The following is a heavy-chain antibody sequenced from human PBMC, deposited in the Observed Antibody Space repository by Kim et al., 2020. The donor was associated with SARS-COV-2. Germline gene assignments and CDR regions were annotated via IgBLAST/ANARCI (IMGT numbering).Heavy chain of an antibody. J-gene: IGHJ5*02. CDR3: ARGSSLTIFGVVGWFDP. Sequence: SETLSLTCTVSGGSISSYYWSWIRQPPGKGLEWIGYIYYSGSTNYNPSLKSRVTISVDTSKNQFSLKLSSVTAAVTAVYYCARGSSLTIFGVVGWFDPWGQGTLVTVSS. CDR1: GGSISSYY. D-gene: IGHD3-3*01. CDR2: IYYSGST. V-gene: IGHV4-59*01.